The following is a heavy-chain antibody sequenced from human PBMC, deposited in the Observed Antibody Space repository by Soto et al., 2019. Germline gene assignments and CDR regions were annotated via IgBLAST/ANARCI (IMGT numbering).Heavy chain of an antibody. CDR1: GYTFTSYY. J-gene: IGHJ4*02. CDR2: INPSGGST. V-gene: IGHV1-46*01. D-gene: IGHD3-22*01. Sequence: ASVKVSCKASGYTFTSYYMHWVRQAPGQGLEWMGIINPSGGSTSYAQKFQGRVTMTRDTSTSTVYMELRSLRSEDTAVYYCARGDLPDYYYDSSGYYPLDDWGQGTRVTVSS. CDR3: ARGDLPDYYYDSSGYYPLDD.